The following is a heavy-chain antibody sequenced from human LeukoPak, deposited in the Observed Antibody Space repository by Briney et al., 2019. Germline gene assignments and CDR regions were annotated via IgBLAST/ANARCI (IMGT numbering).Heavy chain of an antibody. J-gene: IGHJ3*02. Sequence: ASVKVSCKASGYTFTSYTMHWVRQAPGQRLEWMGWINAGSGDTKYSQNFQGRVTITRDTSTSTAYMELSSLRSEDTAVYYCARSPRDSAAGIVYAFDIWGQGTMVTVSS. V-gene: IGHV1-3*01. CDR1: GYTFTSYT. CDR2: INAGSGDT. CDR3: ARSPRDSAAGIVYAFDI. D-gene: IGHD6-13*01.